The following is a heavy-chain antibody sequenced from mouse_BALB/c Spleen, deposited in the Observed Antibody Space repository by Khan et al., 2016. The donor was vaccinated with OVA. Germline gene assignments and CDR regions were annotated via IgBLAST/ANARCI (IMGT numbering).Heavy chain of an antibody. CDR3: ARDDWFAY. CDR1: GFTFSNYA. D-gene: IGHD2-3*01. Sequence: EVELVESGGGLVKPGGSLKLSCAASGFTFSNYAMSWVRQTPEKRLEWVASISTGGNTYYLDSVKGRFTISRDNARNILYLQMRSLRSEDTAMYYCARDDWFAYWGQGTLVTVSA. J-gene: IGHJ3*01. V-gene: IGHV5-6-5*01. CDR2: ISTGGNT.